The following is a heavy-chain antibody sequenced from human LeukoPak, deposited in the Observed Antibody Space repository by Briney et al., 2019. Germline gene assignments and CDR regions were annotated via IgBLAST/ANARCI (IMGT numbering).Heavy chain of an antibody. Sequence: GGSLRLSCAASGFTFSSYAMRWVRQAPGKGLEWVAVISYDGSNKYYADSVKGRFTISRDNSKNTLYLQMNSLRAEDTAVYYCARAPSAAGTGLDYWGQGTLVTVSS. CDR2: ISYDGSNK. V-gene: IGHV3-30-3*01. CDR1: GFTFSSYA. J-gene: IGHJ4*02. D-gene: IGHD6-13*01. CDR3: ARAPSAAGTGLDY.